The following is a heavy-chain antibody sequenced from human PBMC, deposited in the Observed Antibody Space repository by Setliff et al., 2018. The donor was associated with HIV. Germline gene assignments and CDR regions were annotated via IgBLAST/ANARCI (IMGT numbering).Heavy chain of an antibody. J-gene: IGHJ6*03. CDR3: AKVREVYYYYYMDV. D-gene: IGHD1-26*01. CDR1: GFTFDDYT. CDR2: IWYDGSNK. V-gene: IGHV3-33*06. Sequence: GGSLRLSCAASGFTFDDYTMHWVRQAPGKGLEWVALIWYDGSNKYYADSVKGRFTISRDNSKNTLYLQMNSLTAEDTAVYYCAKVREVYYYYYMDVWGKGTTVTVSS.